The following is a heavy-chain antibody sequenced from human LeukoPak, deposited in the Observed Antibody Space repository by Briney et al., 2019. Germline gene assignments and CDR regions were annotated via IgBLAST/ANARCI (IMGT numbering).Heavy chain of an antibody. CDR1: GFTFSSYA. CDR2: IWYDGSNK. J-gene: IGHJ6*02. V-gene: IGHV3-33*08. D-gene: IGHD3-9*01. CDR3: SREYFDWSRNYYYGMDV. Sequence: GGSLRLSCAASGFTFSSYAMSWVRQAPGKGLEWMALIWYDGSNKYYADSVKGRFTVSRDNSKNTLYLQMNSLRAEDTAVYYCSREYFDWSRNYYYGMDVWGQGTTVTVSS.